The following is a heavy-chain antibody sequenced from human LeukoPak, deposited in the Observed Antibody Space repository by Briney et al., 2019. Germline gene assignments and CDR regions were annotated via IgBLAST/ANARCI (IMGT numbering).Heavy chain of an antibody. D-gene: IGHD5-12*01. CDR1: GFTFEDYA. CDR3: AKAIGGYGGYYYGMDV. CDR2: ISWTSGNI. Sequence: PGGSLRLSCAASGFTFEDYAMHWVRQAPGKGLEWVSGISWTSGNIGYADSVKGRFTISRDNAKNSLYLQMNSLRAEDTALYYCAKAIGGYGGYYYGMDVWGQGTTVTVSS. V-gene: IGHV3-9*01. J-gene: IGHJ6*02.